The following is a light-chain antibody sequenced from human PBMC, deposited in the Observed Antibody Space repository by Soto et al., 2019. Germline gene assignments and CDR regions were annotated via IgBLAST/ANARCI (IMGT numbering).Light chain of an antibody. CDR2: EVT. CDR1: SSDIGAYNY. V-gene: IGLV2-14*01. CDR3: SSFTPSSTLV. Sequence: QSVLTQPASVSGSPGQSITISCTGTSSDIGAYNYVSWYQQHPGKAPKLMIYEVTYRPSGVSDRFSGSKSVNTASLTISGLQAEDEAHYYCSSFTPSSTLVFGGGTKLTVL. J-gene: IGLJ2*01.